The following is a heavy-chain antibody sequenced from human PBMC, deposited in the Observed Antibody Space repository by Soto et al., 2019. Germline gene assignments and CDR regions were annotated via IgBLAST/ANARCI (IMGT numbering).Heavy chain of an antibody. CDR3: ARERVTGYGSSSDAFDI. CDR2: IIPIFGTA. V-gene: IGHV1-69*13. CDR1: GGTFSSYA. Sequence: SVKVSCKASGGTFSSYAIGWVRQAPGQGLEWMGGIIPIFGTANYAQKFQGRVTITADESTSTAYMELSSLRSEDTAVYYCARERVTGYGSSSDAFDIWGQGTMVTVSS. J-gene: IGHJ3*02. D-gene: IGHD6-6*01.